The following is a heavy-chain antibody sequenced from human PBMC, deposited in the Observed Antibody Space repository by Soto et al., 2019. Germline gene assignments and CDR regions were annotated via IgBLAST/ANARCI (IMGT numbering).Heavy chain of an antibody. J-gene: IGHJ4*02. Sequence: SETLSLTCAVSGGSISSGGYSWSWIRQPPGKGLEWIGYIYHSGSTYYNPSLKSRVTISVDRAKNHFSLKLSSVTAADTAVYYCARNIAARPGGYYFDYWGQGTLVTVSS. D-gene: IGHD6-6*01. V-gene: IGHV4-30-2*01. CDR2: IYHSGST. CDR3: ARNIAARPGGYYFDY. CDR1: GGSISSGGYS.